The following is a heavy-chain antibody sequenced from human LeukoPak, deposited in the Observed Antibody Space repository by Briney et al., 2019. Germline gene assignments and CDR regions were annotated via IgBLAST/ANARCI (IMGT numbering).Heavy chain of an antibody. V-gene: IGHV1-2*02. Sequence: GASVKVSCKASGYTFTGYYMHWVRQAPGQGLEWMGWINPNSGGTNYAQKFQGRVTMTRDTSISTAYMELSRLRSDDTAVYYCARADFWSGAYYYYYYYMDVWGKGTTVTVSS. CDR1: GYTFTGYY. CDR2: INPNSGGT. J-gene: IGHJ6*03. CDR3: ARADFWSGAYYYYYYYMDV. D-gene: IGHD3-3*01.